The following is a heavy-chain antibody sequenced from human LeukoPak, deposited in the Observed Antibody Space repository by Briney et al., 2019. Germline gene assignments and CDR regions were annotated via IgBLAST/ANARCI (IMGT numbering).Heavy chain of an antibody. Sequence: ASVKVSCKASGYTFTGYYTHWVRQAPGQGLEWMGWINPNGGDTNSAQKFQGRVTLTRDTSISTAYMELNRLTSDDTAVYYCARDLDFSAFDYWGQGTLVTVSS. CDR2: INPNGGDT. CDR1: GYTFTGYY. V-gene: IGHV1-2*02. CDR3: ARDLDFSAFDY. J-gene: IGHJ4*02. D-gene: IGHD3-3*01.